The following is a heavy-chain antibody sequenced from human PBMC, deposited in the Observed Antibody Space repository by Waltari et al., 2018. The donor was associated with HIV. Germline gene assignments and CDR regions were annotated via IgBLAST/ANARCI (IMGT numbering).Heavy chain of an antibody. D-gene: IGHD3-22*01. J-gene: IGHJ5*02. CDR3: ATPLSGYDSSGYYYH. CDR2: IIPILGIA. Sequence: QVPLVQSGAEVMKPGSSVKVSCRAAGANFSSYALCLVRLAPGQGLEWMGRIIPILGIANYAQKFQGRVTITADKSTSTAYMELSSLRSEDTAVYYCATPLSGYDSSGYYYHWGQGTLVTVSS. V-gene: IGHV1-69*04. CDR1: GANFSSYA.